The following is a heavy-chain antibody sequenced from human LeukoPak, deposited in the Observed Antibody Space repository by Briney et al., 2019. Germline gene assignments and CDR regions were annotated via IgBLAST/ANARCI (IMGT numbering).Heavy chain of an antibody. J-gene: IGHJ3*02. CDR2: INPNSGGT. CDR1: GYTFTGYY. CDR3: ARVKVLYSYGKLDAFDI. V-gene: IGHV1-2*02. D-gene: IGHD5-18*01. Sequence: ASVKVSCKASGYTFTGYYMHWVRQAPGQGLEWMGWINPNSGGTNYAQKFQGRVTMTRDTSISTAYMELSRLTSDDTAVYYCARVKVLYSYGKLDAFDIWGQGTMVTVSS.